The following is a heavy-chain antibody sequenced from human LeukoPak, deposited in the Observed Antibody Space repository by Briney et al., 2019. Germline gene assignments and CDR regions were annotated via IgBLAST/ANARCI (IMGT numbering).Heavy chain of an antibody. D-gene: IGHD4-17*01. CDR1: GGSISSGGYY. CDR2: IYYSGST. Sequence: SETLSLTCTVSGGSISSGGYYWGWIRQHPGKGLEWIGYIYYSGSTYYNPSLKSRVTISVDTSKNQFSLKLSSVTAADTAVYYCARDRVTTVTKGYFDLWGRGTLVTASS. V-gene: IGHV4-31*03. J-gene: IGHJ2*01. CDR3: ARDRVTTVTKGYFDL.